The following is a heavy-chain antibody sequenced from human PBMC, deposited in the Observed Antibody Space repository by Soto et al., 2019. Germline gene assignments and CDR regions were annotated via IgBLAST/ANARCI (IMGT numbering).Heavy chain of an antibody. V-gene: IGHV3-53*01. CDR3: VKEFRGAFDY. CDR1: GVTVNSNF. D-gene: IGHD3-10*01. CDR2: IFSGGNA. J-gene: IGHJ4*02. Sequence: GGSLRLSCAVSGVTVNSNFMSWVRQAPGKGLEWVSVIFSGGNADYADSVKGRFIMSRDVSKNTLYLQMNSLRAEDTAVYFCVKEFRGAFDYWGQGALVTVSS.